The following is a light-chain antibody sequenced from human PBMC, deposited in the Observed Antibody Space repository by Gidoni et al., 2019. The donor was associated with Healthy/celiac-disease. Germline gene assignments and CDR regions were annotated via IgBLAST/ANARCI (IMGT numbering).Light chain of an antibody. CDR3: QQLNSYPRIT. Sequence: DIQLTQSPSFLSASVGDRVTITCRASQGISSYLAWYQQKPGKAPKLLIYAASTLQSGVPSRFIGRGSGTEFTLPISSLQPEDFATYYCQQLNSYPRITFGQGTRLEIK. J-gene: IGKJ5*01. CDR1: QGISSY. CDR2: AAS. V-gene: IGKV1-9*01.